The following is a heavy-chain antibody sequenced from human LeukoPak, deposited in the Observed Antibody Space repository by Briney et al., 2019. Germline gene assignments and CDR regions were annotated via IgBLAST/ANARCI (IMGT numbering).Heavy chain of an antibody. CDR2: IHQDGSAK. D-gene: IGHD6-13*01. CDR1: GFTFSSYA. CDR3: ARDLSSRDGY. Sequence: PGGSLRLSCAASGFTFSSYAMHWVRQAPGEGLEWVACIHQDGSAKYYVDSVKGRFTISRDNTKNSLYLQMDSLTAEDTAVYYCARDLSSRDGYWGQGTLVTVSS. J-gene: IGHJ4*02. V-gene: IGHV3-7*03.